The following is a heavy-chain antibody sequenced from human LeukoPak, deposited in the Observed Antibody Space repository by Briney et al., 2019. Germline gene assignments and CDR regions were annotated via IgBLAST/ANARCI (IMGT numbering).Heavy chain of an antibody. D-gene: IGHD6-13*01. Sequence: GGSLRLSCAASGFTFSSFGMSWVRQAPGKGLEWVSGISGSGGSTYYADSVKGRFTISRDNSKNTLYLQMNSLRAEDTAVYYCAKENIAAAGTARGQGTLVTVSS. CDR3: AKENIAAAGTA. CDR2: ISGSGGST. J-gene: IGHJ4*02. CDR1: GFTFSSFG. V-gene: IGHV3-23*01.